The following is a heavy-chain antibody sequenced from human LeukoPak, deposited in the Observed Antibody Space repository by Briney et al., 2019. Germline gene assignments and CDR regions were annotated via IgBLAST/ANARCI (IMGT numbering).Heavy chain of an antibody. Sequence: ASVKASCKASGYTFTSYGISWVRQAPGQGLEWMGWISAYNGDTNDAQKFQGRVTMTTETSTSTAYMELRSLRSDDTAVYYCARVQMVRGVLIPEYFQHWGQGTLVTVSS. CDR3: ARVQMVRGVLIPEYFQH. D-gene: IGHD3-10*01. V-gene: IGHV1-18*01. CDR1: GYTFTSYG. CDR2: ISAYNGDT. J-gene: IGHJ1*01.